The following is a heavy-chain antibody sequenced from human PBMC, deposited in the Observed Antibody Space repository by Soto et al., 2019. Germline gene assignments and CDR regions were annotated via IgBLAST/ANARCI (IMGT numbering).Heavy chain of an antibody. D-gene: IGHD3-16*02. CDR1: GYTFTGYY. Sequence: GASVKVSCKASGYTFTGYYMHWVRQAPGQGLEWMGWINPNSGGTNYAQKFQGWVTMTRDTSISTAYMELSRLRSDDTAVYYCARTYDYIWGSYRSYAFDIWGQRTMVTVSS. CDR2: INPNSGGT. J-gene: IGHJ3*02. CDR3: ARTYDYIWGSYRSYAFDI. V-gene: IGHV1-2*04.